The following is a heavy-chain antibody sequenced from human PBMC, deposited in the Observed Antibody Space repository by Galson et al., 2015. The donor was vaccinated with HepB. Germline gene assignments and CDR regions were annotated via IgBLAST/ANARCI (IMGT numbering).Heavy chain of an antibody. V-gene: IGHV3-64D*06. CDR1: GFTFSSYA. CDR3: VKGQYRLWFGELFPRGAFDI. CDR2: ISSNGGST. D-gene: IGHD3-10*01. Sequence: SLRLSCAASGFTFSSYAMRWVRQAPGKGLEYVPAISSNGGSTYYADSVKGRFTISRDNSKNTLYLQMSSLRAEDTAVYYCVKGQYRLWFGELFPRGAFDIWGQGTMVTVSS. J-gene: IGHJ3*02.